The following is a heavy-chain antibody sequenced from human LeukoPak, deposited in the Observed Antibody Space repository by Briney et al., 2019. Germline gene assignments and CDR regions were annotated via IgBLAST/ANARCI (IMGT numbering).Heavy chain of an antibody. CDR1: GGSISSGSYY. J-gene: IGHJ4*02. V-gene: IGHV4-61*02. CDR2: IYTGGST. D-gene: IGHD3-22*01. Sequence: PSETLSLTCTVSGGSISSGSYYWSWIRQPAGKGLEWIGRIYTGGSTNYNPSLKSRVTISVDTSKNQFSLKLSSVTAADTAVYYCASMTYYYDSSGYYYEGNFDYWGQGTLVTVSS. CDR3: ASMTYYYDSSGYYYEGNFDY.